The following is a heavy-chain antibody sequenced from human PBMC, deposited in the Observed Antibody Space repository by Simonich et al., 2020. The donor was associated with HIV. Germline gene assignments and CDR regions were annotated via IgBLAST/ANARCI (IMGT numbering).Heavy chain of an antibody. V-gene: IGHV1-69-2*01. CDR3: ATPSLAATAFDY. Sequence: EVQLVQSGAEVKKPGATVKISCKVSGYTFTDYYIHWVQQAPGKGLEWMGLVDPEYGEEVFAEKFQDRVTITADTSTDTAYMELSGLRSEDTAVYYCATPSLAATAFDYWGQGTLVTVSS. J-gene: IGHJ4*02. CDR2: VDPEYGEE. CDR1: GYTFTDYY. D-gene: IGHD2-15*01.